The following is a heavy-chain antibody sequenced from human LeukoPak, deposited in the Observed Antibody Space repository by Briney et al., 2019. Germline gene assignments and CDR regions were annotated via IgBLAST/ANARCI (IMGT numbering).Heavy chain of an antibody. V-gene: IGHV1-69*13. J-gene: IGHJ6*02. CDR3: ARAHFWSGYRYYYYYGMDV. CDR1: GYTFTSYY. Sequence: SVKVSCKASGYTFTSYYMHWVRQAPGQGLEWMGGIIPIFGTANYAQKFQGRVTITADESTSTAYMELSSLRSEDTAVYYCARAHFWSGYRYYYYYGMDVWGQGTTVTVSS. CDR2: IIPIFGTA. D-gene: IGHD3-3*01.